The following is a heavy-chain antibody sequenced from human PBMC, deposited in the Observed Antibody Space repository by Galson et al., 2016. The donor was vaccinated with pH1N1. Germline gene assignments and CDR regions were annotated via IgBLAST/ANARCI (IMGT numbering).Heavy chain of an antibody. V-gene: IGHV1-2*06. J-gene: IGHJ4*01. D-gene: IGHD1-1*01. CDR2: VDPKTGGT. CDR3: ARVEGTEATGATD. Sequence: SVKVSCKASGYRFRDYYVHWVRQAPGHGLEWIGRVDPKTGGTKYGQKFQGRVTMTSDTSITTGYMELTRLKSDDTALYYCARVEGTEATGATDWGQGTLITVSS. CDR1: GYRFRDYY.